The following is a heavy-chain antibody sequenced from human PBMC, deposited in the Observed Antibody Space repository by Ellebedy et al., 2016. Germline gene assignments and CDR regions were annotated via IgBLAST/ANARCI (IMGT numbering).Heavy chain of an antibody. CDR1: GFSLSDARMG. V-gene: IGHV2-26*01. CDR2: IFSNDEK. Sequence: SGPTLVKPTETLTLTCTVSGFSLSDARMGVSWLRQPPGKALEWLSHIFSNDEKFYSTPLKSRLTISKDTSKSQVVLTMTNMDPVDTGTYYCARRSNRYWYFDLWGRGTLVTVSS. J-gene: IGHJ2*01. CDR3: ARRSNRYWYFDL.